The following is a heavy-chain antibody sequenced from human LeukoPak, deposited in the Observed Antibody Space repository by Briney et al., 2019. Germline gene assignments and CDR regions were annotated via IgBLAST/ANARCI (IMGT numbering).Heavy chain of an antibody. V-gene: IGHV4-34*01. Sequence: SETLSLTCAVYGGSFSGYYWNWIRQPPGKGLEWIGEINHSGSTNYNPSLKSRVTISVDTSKNQFSLKLSSVTAADTAVYYCARGDYSNYGDWGQGTLVTVSS. J-gene: IGHJ4*02. CDR1: GGSFSGYY. CDR3: ARGDYSNYGD. CDR2: INHSGST. D-gene: IGHD4-11*01.